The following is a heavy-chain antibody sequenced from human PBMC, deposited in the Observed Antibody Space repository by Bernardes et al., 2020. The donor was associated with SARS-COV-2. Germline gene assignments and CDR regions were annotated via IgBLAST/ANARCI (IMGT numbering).Heavy chain of an antibody. CDR2: IYHTGST. CDR3: ARDHYGDSSYDS. J-gene: IGHJ4*02. CDR1: GDSIRSSY. Sequence: SETLSLTRTVSGDSIRSSYWTWIRQPPGKGLEYIGYIYHTGSTNYNPSLRSRVTISIDTSKNKFYLKVNSVTAADTAVYYCARDHYGDSSYDSWGQGTLVTVSS. V-gene: IGHV4-59*01. D-gene: IGHD4-17*01.